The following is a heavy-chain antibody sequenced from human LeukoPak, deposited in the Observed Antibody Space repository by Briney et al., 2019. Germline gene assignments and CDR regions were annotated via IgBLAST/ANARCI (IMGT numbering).Heavy chain of an antibody. D-gene: IGHD6-13*01. CDR3: AREVGPYSSSRTFDY. CDR2: ISYDGSNK. J-gene: IGHJ4*02. V-gene: IGHV3-30-3*01. Sequence: SGGSLRLSCAASGFTFSSYAMHWVRQAPGKGLEWVAVISYDGSNKYYADSVKGRFTISRDNSKNTLYLQMNSLRAEDTAVYYCAREVGPYSSSRTFDYWGQGTLVTVSS. CDR1: GFTFSSYA.